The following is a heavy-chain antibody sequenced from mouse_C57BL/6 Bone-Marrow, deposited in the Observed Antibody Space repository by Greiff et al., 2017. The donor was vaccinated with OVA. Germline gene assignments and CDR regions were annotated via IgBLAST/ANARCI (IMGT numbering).Heavy chain of an antibody. CDR2: INPSNGGT. V-gene: IGHV1-53*01. J-gene: IGHJ2*01. CDR3: ARYGSMGYFYFDY. CDR1: GYTFTSYW. Sequence: QVQLQQPGTELVKPGASVKLSCKASGYTFTSYWMHWVKQRPGQGLEWIGNINPSNGGTNYNEKFKSKATLTVDKSSSTAYMQLSSLTSEDSAVYYGARYGSMGYFYFDYGGQGTTLTVSS. D-gene: IGHD2-2*01.